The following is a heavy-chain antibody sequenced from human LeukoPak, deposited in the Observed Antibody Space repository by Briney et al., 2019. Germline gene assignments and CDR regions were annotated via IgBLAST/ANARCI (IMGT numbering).Heavy chain of an antibody. CDR1: GYSISSGYY. CDR2: IYHSGST. D-gene: IGHD3-10*01. J-gene: IGHJ5*02. V-gene: IGHV4-38-2*02. Sequence: SETLSLTCTVSGYSISSGYYWGWIRQPPGKGLEWIGSIYHSGSTFYNPSLKSRVTISVDTSKNQFSLKLSSVTAADTAMFYCARGLGPGNWFDPWGQGTLVTVSS. CDR3: ARGLGPGNWFDP.